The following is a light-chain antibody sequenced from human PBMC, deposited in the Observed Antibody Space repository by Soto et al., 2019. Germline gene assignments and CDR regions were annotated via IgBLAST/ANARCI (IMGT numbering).Light chain of an antibody. Sequence: SVLTQPASVSGSPGQSITISCTGSSSDVGGNKYVSWYQQYPGKAPKLMICDVSNRPSGVSNRFSGSKSGNTASLTISGLQAEDEDDYYCSAFTGTTYVFGTGTKVTVL. V-gene: IGLV2-14*01. CDR3: SAFTGTTYV. J-gene: IGLJ1*01. CDR1: SSDVGGNKY. CDR2: DVS.